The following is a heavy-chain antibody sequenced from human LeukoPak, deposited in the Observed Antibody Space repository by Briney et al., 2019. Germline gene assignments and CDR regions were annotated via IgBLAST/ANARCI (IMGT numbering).Heavy chain of an antibody. J-gene: IGHJ6*02. D-gene: IGHD2-2*01. Sequence: PGGSLRLSCAASGFTFSSYAMHWVRQAPGKGLEWVAVISYDGSNKYYADSVKGRFTISRDNSKNTLYLQMNSLRAEDTAVYYCARSLYCSSTSCYRYYGMDVWGQGTTVTVSS. CDR1: GFTFSSYA. CDR3: ARSLYCSSTSCYRYYGMDV. CDR2: ISYDGSNK. V-gene: IGHV3-30*04.